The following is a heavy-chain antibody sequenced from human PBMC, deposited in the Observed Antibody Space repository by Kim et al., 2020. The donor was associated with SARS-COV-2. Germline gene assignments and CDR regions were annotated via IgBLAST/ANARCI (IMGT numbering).Heavy chain of an antibody. J-gene: IGHJ6*02. V-gene: IGHV3-7*03. CDR1: RFTFSGYW. D-gene: IGHD2-2*01. Sequence: GGSLRLSCAASRFTFSGYWMSWVRQAPGKGLVWVANVKQDGSEKYYVDSVKGRFTISRDNAKNSLYLQMNSLRAEDTAVYYCARDLQYPGYGMDVWGQGTTVTVSS. CDR3: ARDLQYPGYGMDV. CDR2: VKQDGSEK.